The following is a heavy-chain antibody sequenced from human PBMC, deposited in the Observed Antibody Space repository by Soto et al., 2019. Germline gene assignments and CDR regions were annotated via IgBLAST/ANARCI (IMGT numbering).Heavy chain of an antibody. CDR2: ISSTSNTI. Sequence: EVQLVESGGGLVQPGGSLRLSCAASGFTFSDYTMNWVRQAPGKGLEWISYISSTSNTIHYADSVKGRFTISRDNAKNSLDLQMNSLRDEDTAVYYCARGRFSSTSYGMDVWGQGTKVIVSS. CDR1: GFTFSDYT. V-gene: IGHV3-48*02. CDR3: ARGRFSSTSYGMDV. J-gene: IGHJ6*02. D-gene: IGHD3-3*01.